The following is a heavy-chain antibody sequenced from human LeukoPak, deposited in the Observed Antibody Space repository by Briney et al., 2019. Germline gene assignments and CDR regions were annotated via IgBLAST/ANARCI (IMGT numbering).Heavy chain of an antibody. CDR3: ARAMSSLYYFDY. CDR1: GGSFSGYY. V-gene: IGHV4-34*01. D-gene: IGHD2-2*01. CDR2: INHSGST. J-gene: IGHJ4*02. Sequence: SETLSLTCAVYGGSFSGYYWSWIRQPPGKGLEWIGEINHSGSTNYNPSLKSRVTISVDTSRNQFSLKLSSVTAADTAVYYCARAMSSLYYFDYWGQGTLVTVSS.